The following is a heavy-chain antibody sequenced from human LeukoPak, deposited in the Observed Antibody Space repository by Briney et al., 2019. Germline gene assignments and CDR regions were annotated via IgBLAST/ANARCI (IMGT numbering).Heavy chain of an antibody. CDR3: AKGWLTYKYSYGSPLGY. D-gene: IGHD5-18*01. J-gene: IGHJ4*02. V-gene: IGHV3-23*01. Sequence: GGSLRPSCAASGFTFSSYAMSLVRQAPGKGLEWVSTTSGSGGSTYYADSVKGRFTISRDNSKNTLYLQMNSLRAEDTAVYYCAKGWLTYKYSYGSPLGYWGQGTLVTVSS. CDR1: GFTFSSYA. CDR2: TSGSGGST.